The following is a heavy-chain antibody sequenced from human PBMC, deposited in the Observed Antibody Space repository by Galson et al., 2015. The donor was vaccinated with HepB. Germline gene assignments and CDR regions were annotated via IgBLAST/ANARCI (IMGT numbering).Heavy chain of an antibody. Sequence: SLRLSCATSGFTFSSYAMNWVRQAPGKGLEWVSRISVRGGSTYYADPVKGRSTIPRANYKNTLDLKMDSLRAEDTAVFYCAKERDSSSWYDWYFDLWGRGTLVTVSS. CDR1: GFTFSSYA. CDR3: AKERDSSSWYDWYFDL. D-gene: IGHD6-13*01. CDR2: ISVRGGST. V-gene: IGHV3-23*01. J-gene: IGHJ2*01.